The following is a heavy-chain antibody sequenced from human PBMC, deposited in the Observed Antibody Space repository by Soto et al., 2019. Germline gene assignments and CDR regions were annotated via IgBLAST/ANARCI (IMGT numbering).Heavy chain of an antibody. CDR1: GFTFSTYG. D-gene: IGHD2-8*02. V-gene: IGHV3-33*01. CDR2: IWYDGSDK. J-gene: IGHJ4*02. CDR3: ARDSGPFDY. Sequence: QVQLVESGGGVVQPGRSLRLSCAASGFTFSTYGMHWVRQATGKGLEWVAVIWYDGSDKYYADSVKGRFTISRDNSKNTLYLQMNSLRAEDTAVYYCARDSGPFDYWGQGTLVTVSS.